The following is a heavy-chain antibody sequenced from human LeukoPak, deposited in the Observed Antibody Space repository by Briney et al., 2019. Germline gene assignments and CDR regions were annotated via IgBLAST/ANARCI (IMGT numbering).Heavy chain of an antibody. D-gene: IGHD3-22*01. J-gene: IGHJ5*02. Sequence: PSETLSLTCTVSGGSISSYYWSWIRQPAGKGLEWMGRIYTSGSTNYNPSLKSRVTMSVDTSKNQFSLKLSSVTAADTAVYYCARGSNYYDSSGYYYGSRPSWFDPWGQGTLVTVSS. CDR2: IYTSGST. CDR1: GGSISSYY. CDR3: ARGSNYYDSSGYYYGSRPSWFDP. V-gene: IGHV4-4*07.